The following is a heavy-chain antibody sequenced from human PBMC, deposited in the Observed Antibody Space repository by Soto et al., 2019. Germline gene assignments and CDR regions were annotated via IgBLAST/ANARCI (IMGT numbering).Heavy chain of an antibody. Sequence: EVQLVESGGGLIQPGWSLRLSCAASGFNVSSNYMSWVRQAPGKGLEWVSIIHTGGDTHYADSVKGRFTISRDNSKNTVYLLMTRLRAEDTAVYYCTRDRGFDMWGQGTTVHVSS. J-gene: IGHJ3*02. V-gene: IGHV3-53*01. CDR3: TRDRGFDM. CDR2: IHTGGDT. CDR1: GFNVSSNY.